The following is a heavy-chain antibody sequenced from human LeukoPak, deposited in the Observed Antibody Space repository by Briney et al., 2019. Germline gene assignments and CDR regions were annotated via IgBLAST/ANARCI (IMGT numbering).Heavy chain of an antibody. V-gene: IGHV1-46*01. Sequence: ASVKVSCKASGYTFTSYAMNWVRQAPGQGLEWMGIINPSGGITSYAQKFQGRVTMTRDMSTSTVYMGLISLRSEGTAVYYCARASWGGGYCSGGSCYSGFYFDYWGQGTLVTVSS. CDR2: INPSGGIT. D-gene: IGHD2-15*01. CDR3: ARASWGGGYCSGGSCYSGFYFDY. CDR1: GYTFTSYA. J-gene: IGHJ4*02.